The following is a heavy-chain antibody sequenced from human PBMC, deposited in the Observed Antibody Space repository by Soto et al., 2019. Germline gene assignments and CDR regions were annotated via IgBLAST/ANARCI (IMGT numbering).Heavy chain of an antibody. J-gene: IGHJ6*02. CDR3: ARAGVATITIFYYGMDV. D-gene: IGHD5-12*01. CDR2: ISAYNGNT. V-gene: IGHV1-18*04. CDR1: GYAFTSYG. Sequence: ASVKVSCKASGYAFTSYGISCERQAPGQVLEWMGWISAYNGNTNYAQKLQGRVTMTTDTSTSTACMELRSLRSDDTAVYYCARAGVATITIFYYGMDVWGQGTTVTVSS.